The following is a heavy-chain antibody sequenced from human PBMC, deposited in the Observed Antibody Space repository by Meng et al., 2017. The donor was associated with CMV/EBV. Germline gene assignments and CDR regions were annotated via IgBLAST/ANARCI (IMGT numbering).Heavy chain of an antibody. CDR1: GGSFSGSY. CDR3: ATRSISYRAEYYLQ. D-gene: IGHD3-10*01. V-gene: IGHV4-34*01. CDR2: INNSGGT. J-gene: IGHJ1*01. Sequence: SETLSLTCVVYGGSFSGSYWNWIRQSPGKGLEWIGEINNSGGTYYNPPLETRVAISIDTSKKQFSLKLNSVTAADSAVYYCATRSISYRAEYYLQWGQGTLVTVSS.